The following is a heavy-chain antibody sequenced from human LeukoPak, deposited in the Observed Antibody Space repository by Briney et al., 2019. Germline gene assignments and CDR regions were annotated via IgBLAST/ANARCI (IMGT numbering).Heavy chain of an antibody. V-gene: IGHV3-30*04. CDR2: ISYDGSNK. CDR3: ARDVPSSSWYGIDY. D-gene: IGHD6-13*01. J-gene: IGHJ4*02. CDR1: GFTFSSYA. Sequence: GGSLRLSCAASGFTFSSYAMHWVRQAPGKGLEWVAVISYDGSNKYYADSVKGRFTISRDNSKNTLYLQMNSLRAEDTAVYYCARDVPSSSWYGIDYWGQGTLVTVSS.